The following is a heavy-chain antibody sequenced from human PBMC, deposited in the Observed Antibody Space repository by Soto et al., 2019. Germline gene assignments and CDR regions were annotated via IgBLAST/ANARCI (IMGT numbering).Heavy chain of an antibody. CDR3: XXXXXXXXXXXGMDV. CDR1: GLTFSSYS. CDR2: ISSSSSTI. Sequence: EVQLVESGGGLVQRGGSLRLSCAASGLTFSSYSMNWVRQAPGKGLEWVSYISSSSSTIYYADSVKGRFTISRDNAKNXXXXXXXXXXXXXXXXXXXXXXXXXXXXXXGMDVWGQGTTVTVSS. J-gene: IGHJ6*02. V-gene: IGHV3-48*01.